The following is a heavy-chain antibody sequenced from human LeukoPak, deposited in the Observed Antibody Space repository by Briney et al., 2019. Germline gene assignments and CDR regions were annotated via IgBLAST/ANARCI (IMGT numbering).Heavy chain of an antibody. CDR3: ARGRIPAAMTGYYYYYMDV. V-gene: IGHV1-8*03. J-gene: IGHJ6*03. Sequence: ASVKVSCKASGYTFTSYDINWVRQATGQGLGWMGWMNPNSGNTGYAQKFQGRVTITRNTSISTAYMELSSLRSEDTAVYYCARGRIPAAMTGYYYYYMDVWGKGTTVTVSS. CDR2: MNPNSGNT. CDR1: GYTFTSYD. D-gene: IGHD2-2*01.